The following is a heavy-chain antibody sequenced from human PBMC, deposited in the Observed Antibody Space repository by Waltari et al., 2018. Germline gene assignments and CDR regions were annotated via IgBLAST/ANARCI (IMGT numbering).Heavy chain of an antibody. Sequence: EVQLVEYGGGLVQPVGSLSLSCADSGFTFSRYERNWVRQAPGKGLEWVSYISSSGSTIYYADSVKGRFTISRDNAKNSLYLQMNSLRAEDTSVYYCARGPPYYASYLDDYWGQGTLVTVSS. CDR2: ISSSGSTI. CDR1: GFTFSRYE. D-gene: IGHD3-10*01. J-gene: IGHJ4*02. V-gene: IGHV3-48*03. CDR3: ARGPPYYASYLDDY.